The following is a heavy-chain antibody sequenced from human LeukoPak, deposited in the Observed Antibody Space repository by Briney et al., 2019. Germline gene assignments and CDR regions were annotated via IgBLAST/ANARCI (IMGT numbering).Heavy chain of an antibody. D-gene: IGHD3-10*01. CDR1: GFTFDDYA. Sequence: GGSLRLSCAASGFTFDDYAMHWVRQAPGKGLEWVSAISGSGGSTYYADSVKGRFTISRDNSKNTLYLQMNSLRAEDTAVYYCAKDKGPYYYGSGSYYNHNWFDPWGQGTLVTVSS. V-gene: IGHV3-23*01. CDR2: ISGSGGST. J-gene: IGHJ5*02. CDR3: AKDKGPYYYGSGSYYNHNWFDP.